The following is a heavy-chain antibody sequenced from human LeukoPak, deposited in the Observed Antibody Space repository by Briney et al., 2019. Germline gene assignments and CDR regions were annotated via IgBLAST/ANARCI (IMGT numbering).Heavy chain of an antibody. V-gene: IGHV3-15*01. D-gene: IGHD5-18*01. J-gene: IGHJ4*02. CDR2: IRSKTDGGKT. CDR1: GFTFSNAW. Sequence: PGGSLRLSCAASGFTFSNAWMSWVRQAPGKGLEWVGRIRSKTDGGKTDYAAPVKGRFTISRDDSKNTLYLQMDSLKTEDTAVYYCTIPASGYSYGVLDSWGQGALVTVSS. CDR3: TIPASGYSYGVLDS.